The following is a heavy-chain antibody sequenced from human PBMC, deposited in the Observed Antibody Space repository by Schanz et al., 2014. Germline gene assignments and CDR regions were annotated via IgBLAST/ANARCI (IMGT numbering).Heavy chain of an antibody. CDR1: GYTFTSYD. V-gene: IGHV1-8*01. CDR2: MNPDSGNT. Sequence: VQLVQSGAEVKRPGASVRVSCKASGYTFTSYDFNWVRQAPGQGLEWMGWMNPDSGNTGYAQKFQGRVTMTTDTSTSTAYMELRSLRSDDTAVYYCARVQDDILTGSEYYYGMDVCGQGTTINVSS. J-gene: IGHJ6*02. CDR3: ARVQDDILTGSEYYYGMDV. D-gene: IGHD3-9*01.